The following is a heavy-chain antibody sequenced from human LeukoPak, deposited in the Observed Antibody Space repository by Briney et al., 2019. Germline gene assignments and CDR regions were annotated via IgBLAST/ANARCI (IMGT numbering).Heavy chain of an antibody. J-gene: IGHJ3*02. CDR1: GGSFSGYY. Sequence: SETLSLTCAVYGGSFSGYYWSWIRQPPGKGLEWIGEINHSGSTNYNPSLKSRVTISVDTSKNQFSLKLSSVTAADTGVYYCARVIRRLHAFDIWGQGTMVTVSS. CDR2: INHSGST. D-gene: IGHD3-16*01. CDR3: ARVIRRLHAFDI. V-gene: IGHV4-34*01.